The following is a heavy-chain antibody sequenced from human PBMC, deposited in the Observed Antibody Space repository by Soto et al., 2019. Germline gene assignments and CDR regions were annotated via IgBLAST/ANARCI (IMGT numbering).Heavy chain of an antibody. V-gene: IGHV4-39*02. CDR2: IYYSGST. CDR1: GGSISSSSYF. CDR3: ARGGDPDY. Sequence: SETLSLTCTVSGGSISSSSYFWGWIRQPPGKGLEWIGSIYYSGSTYYNPSLKSRVTVSVDTSKNTLYLQMNNLRAEDTAVYYCARGGDPDYWGQGTLVTVSS. J-gene: IGHJ4*02.